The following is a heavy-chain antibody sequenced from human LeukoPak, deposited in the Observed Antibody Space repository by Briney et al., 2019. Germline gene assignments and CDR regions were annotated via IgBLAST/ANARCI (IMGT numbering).Heavy chain of an antibody. CDR3: ARETTQYCSSTSCYTRGYYYYYMDV. D-gene: IGHD2-2*02. CDR1: GGSISSGGYY. J-gene: IGHJ6*03. CDR2: IYHSGST. Sequence: SQTLSLTCTVSGGSISSGGYYWSWIRQPPGKGLEWIGYIYHSGSTYYNPSLKSRVTISVDRSKNQFSLKLSSVTAADTAVYYCARETTQYCSSTSCYTRGYYYYYMDVWGKGTTVTVSS. V-gene: IGHV4-30-2*01.